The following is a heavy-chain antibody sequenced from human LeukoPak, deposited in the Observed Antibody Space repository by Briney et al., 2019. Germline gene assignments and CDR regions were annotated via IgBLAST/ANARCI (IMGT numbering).Heavy chain of an antibody. CDR2: MDDSGTHT. J-gene: IGHJ4*02. D-gene: IGHD1-26*01. CDR3: ARDGKAKNDY. Sequence: GGSLRLSCAASGFTFSRYAMQWIRQAPDKRLEYVSGMDDSGTHTYYAESVKGRFTMSRDNSRDTLYLQMRSLRPEDTAVYYCARDGKAKNDYWGQGTLVTVST. V-gene: IGHV3-64*02. CDR1: GFTFSRYA.